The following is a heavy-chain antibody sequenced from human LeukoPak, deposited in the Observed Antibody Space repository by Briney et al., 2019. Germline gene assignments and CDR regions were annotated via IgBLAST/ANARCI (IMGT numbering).Heavy chain of an antibody. J-gene: IGHJ4*02. Sequence: GASVKVSCKASGYTFTGYYMHWVRQAPGQGLEWMGWINPNSGGTNYAQKFQGRVTMTRDTSISTAYMELSRLRSDDTAVYYCARTYYDFWSGYSILGYWGQGTLVTVSS. CDR3: ARTYYDFWSGYSILGY. CDR2: INPNSGGT. D-gene: IGHD3-3*01. CDR1: GYTFTGYY. V-gene: IGHV1-2*02.